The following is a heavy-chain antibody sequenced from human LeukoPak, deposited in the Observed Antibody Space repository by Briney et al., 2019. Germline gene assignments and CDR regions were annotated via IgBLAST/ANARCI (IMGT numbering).Heavy chain of an antibody. Sequence: GGSLRLSCAASGFTFSSCGMHWVRQAPGKGLEWVAVISYDGSNKYYADSVKGRFTISRDNSKNTLYLQMNSLRAEDTAVYYCAKLWAGYYFDYWGQGTLVTVSS. CDR3: AKLWAGYYFDY. CDR2: ISYDGSNK. D-gene: IGHD3-10*01. V-gene: IGHV3-30*18. J-gene: IGHJ4*02. CDR1: GFTFSSCG.